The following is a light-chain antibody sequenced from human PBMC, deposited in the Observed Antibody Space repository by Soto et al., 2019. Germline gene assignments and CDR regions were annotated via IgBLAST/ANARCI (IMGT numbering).Light chain of an antibody. J-gene: IGKJ2*01. CDR2: DGS. Sequence: EVVMTQSPASLSVSPGERATLSCRPSLSVRSNFVSYYQKPPQEPTSLLYDGSSSATSVPARFSSSGSGRDFTLIISSLQSEDVAVYYCQNYNYWPYTFGQGTKVDIK. CDR1: LSVRSN. CDR3: QNYNYWPYT. V-gene: IGKV3-15*01.